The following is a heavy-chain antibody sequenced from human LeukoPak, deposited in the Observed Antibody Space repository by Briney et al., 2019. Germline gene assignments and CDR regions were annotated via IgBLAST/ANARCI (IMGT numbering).Heavy chain of an antibody. CDR3: ARDRDRYDDILTGSTFDY. V-gene: IGHV1-2*02. Sequence: ASVKVSCKASGYTSTGYYMHWVRQAPGQGLEWMGWINPNSGGTNYAQKFQGRVTMTRDTSISTAYMELSRLRSDDTAVYYCARDRDRYDDILTGSTFDYWGQGTLVTVSS. CDR1: GYTSTGYY. D-gene: IGHD3-9*01. CDR2: INPNSGGT. J-gene: IGHJ4*02.